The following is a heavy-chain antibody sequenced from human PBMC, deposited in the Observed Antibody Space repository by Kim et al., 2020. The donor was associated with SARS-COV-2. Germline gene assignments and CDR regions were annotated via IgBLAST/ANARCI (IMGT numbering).Heavy chain of an antibody. V-gene: IGHV4-61*01. D-gene: IGHD2-2*01. CDR3: ASSIAVVPAAIPNWFDP. CDR1: GGSVSSGSYY. Sequence: SETLSLTCTVSGGSVSSGSYYWSWIRQPPGKGLEWIGYIYYSGSTNYNPSLKSRVTISVDTSKNQFSLKLSSVTAADTAVYYCASSIAVVPAAIPNWFDPWGQGTLVTVSS. CDR2: IYYSGST. J-gene: IGHJ5*02.